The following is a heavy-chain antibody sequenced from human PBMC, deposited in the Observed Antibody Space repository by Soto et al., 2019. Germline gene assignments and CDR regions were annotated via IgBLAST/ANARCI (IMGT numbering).Heavy chain of an antibody. CDR3: ARVLTIVNTYYGMDV. D-gene: IGHD4-4*01. Sequence: SVKVSFKASGGPFSNYAINLVRQAPGGGVEWMGGVIPIFGTTNYAQKFQGRVTITADKSTSTAYMELSSLRSEDTAVYYCARVLTIVNTYYGMDVWGQGTPVTVSS. J-gene: IGHJ6*01. CDR1: GGPFSNYA. CDR2: VIPIFGTT. V-gene: IGHV1-69*06.